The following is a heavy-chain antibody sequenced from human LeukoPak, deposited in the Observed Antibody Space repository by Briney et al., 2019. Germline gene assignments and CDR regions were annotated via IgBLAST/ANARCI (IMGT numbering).Heavy chain of an antibody. CDR2: ISGSDSST. V-gene: IGHV3-23*01. D-gene: IGHD5-12*01. CDR1: GFTFSSSA. J-gene: IGHJ4*02. Sequence: GGTLRLSCAASGFTFSSSAMSWVRQAPGKGLEWVSTISGSDSSTHYADSVKGRFTISRDNSKNTLYLQMNSLRAEDTAVYYCARDGGRGYSGYGFDYWGQGTLVTVSS. CDR3: ARDGGRGYSGYGFDY.